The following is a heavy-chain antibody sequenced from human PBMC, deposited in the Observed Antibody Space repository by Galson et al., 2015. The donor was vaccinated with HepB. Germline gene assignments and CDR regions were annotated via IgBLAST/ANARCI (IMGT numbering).Heavy chain of an antibody. CDR1: GFTFSSYA. CDR2: ISGSGGST. Sequence: SLRLSCAASGFTFSSYAMSWVRQAPGKGLEWVSAISGSGGSTYYADSVKGRFTISRDNSKNTLYLQMNSLRAEDTAVYYCAKGGLRYFDWLPTLTTPYYFDYWGQGTLVTVSS. D-gene: IGHD3-9*01. V-gene: IGHV3-23*01. J-gene: IGHJ4*02. CDR3: AKGGLRYFDWLPTLTTPYYFDY.